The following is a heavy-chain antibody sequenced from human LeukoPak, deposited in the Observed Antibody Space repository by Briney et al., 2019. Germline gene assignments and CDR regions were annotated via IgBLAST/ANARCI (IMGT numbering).Heavy chain of an antibody. CDR3: ARASLRSGYYDERYYFDY. J-gene: IGHJ4*02. CDR2: IIPIFGTA. D-gene: IGHD3-22*01. V-gene: IGHV1-69*06. CDR1: GGTFSSYA. Sequence: ASVKVSCKASGGTFSSYAISWVRQAPGQGLEWMGGIIPIFGTANYAQKFQGRVTITADKSTSTAYMELSSLRSEDTAVYYCARASLRSGYYDERYYFDYWGQGTLVTVSS.